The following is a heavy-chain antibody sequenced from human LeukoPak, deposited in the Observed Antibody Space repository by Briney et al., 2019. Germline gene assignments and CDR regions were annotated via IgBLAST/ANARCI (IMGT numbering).Heavy chain of an antibody. D-gene: IGHD2-21*02. CDR3: AKEPRHCGGDCFSLLDY. CDR1: GFTFSSYS. V-gene: IGHV3-23*01. CDR2: ISGSGDNT. J-gene: IGHJ4*02. Sequence: GGSLRLSCAASGFTFSSYSMSWVRQAPGKGLEWVSLISGSGDNTYYADSVKGRFAISRDNSKNTLYLQMNSLRAEDTAVFYCAKEPRHCGGDCFSLLDYWGQGTLVTVSS.